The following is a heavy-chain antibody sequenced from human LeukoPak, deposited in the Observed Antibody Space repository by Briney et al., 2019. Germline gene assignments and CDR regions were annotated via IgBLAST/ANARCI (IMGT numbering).Heavy chain of an antibody. CDR3: ARNSHDDYVL. CDR1: GYSISSGYY. V-gene: IGHV4-38-2*02. Sequence: SETLSLTCTVSGYSISSGYYWGWIRQPPGKGLEWIASIYHSGSTYYNPSLKSRVSMSVDTSKNQFSLRLSSVTAADTAVYYCARNSHDDYVLWGQGSLVIVSS. D-gene: IGHD4-17*01. J-gene: IGHJ4*02. CDR2: IYHSGST.